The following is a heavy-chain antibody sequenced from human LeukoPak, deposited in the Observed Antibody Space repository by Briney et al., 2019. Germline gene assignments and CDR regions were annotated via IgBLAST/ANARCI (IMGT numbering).Heavy chain of an antibody. J-gene: IGHJ4*02. D-gene: IGHD2-21*02. CDR3: ARKRSYCGGDCPNFDY. CDR2: IYYSGST. V-gene: IGHV4-59*01. CDR1: GGSISGYY. Sequence: SETLSLTCTVSGGSISGYYWSWIRQPPGKGLEWIGYIYYSGSTNYNPSLKSRVTISVDTSKNQFSLKLSSVTAADTAVYYCARKRSYCGGDCPNFDYWGQGTLVTVSS.